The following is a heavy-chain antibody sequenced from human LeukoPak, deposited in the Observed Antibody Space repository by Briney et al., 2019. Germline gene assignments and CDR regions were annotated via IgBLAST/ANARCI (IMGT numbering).Heavy chain of an antibody. D-gene: IGHD6-19*01. Sequence: GSSVKVSCKASGGTFSSYAISWVRQAPGQGLEWMGGIIPIFGTANYAQKFQGRVTITADESTSTAYMELSSLRSEDTAVYYCARGNPYYQYSSGWYGVDYWGQGTLVTVPS. V-gene: IGHV1-69*01. CDR1: GGTFSSYA. CDR3: ARGNPYYQYSSGWYGVDY. J-gene: IGHJ4*02. CDR2: IIPIFGTA.